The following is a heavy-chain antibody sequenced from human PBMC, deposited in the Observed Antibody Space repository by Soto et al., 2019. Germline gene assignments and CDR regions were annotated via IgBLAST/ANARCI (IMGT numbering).Heavy chain of an antibody. Sequence: QVQLQQWGAGLLKPSETLSLTCAVYGGSFSGYYWSWIRQPPGKGLEWIGEINHSGSTNYNPSLTSRVTISVDKHQNQFSLKLSAVPAADTAGYYCASFLAGIAVAGTGGWFDPWGQGTLVTVSS. J-gene: IGHJ5*02. CDR2: INHSGST. V-gene: IGHV4-34*01. CDR3: ASFLAGIAVAGTGGWFDP. D-gene: IGHD6-19*01. CDR1: GGSFSGYY.